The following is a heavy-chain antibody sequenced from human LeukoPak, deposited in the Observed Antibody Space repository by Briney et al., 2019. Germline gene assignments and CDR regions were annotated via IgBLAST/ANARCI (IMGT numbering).Heavy chain of an antibody. CDR3: ANYGSGTYAYDY. V-gene: IGHV3-23*01. CDR1: GFTFSSYA. D-gene: IGHD3-10*01. CDR2: ISGSGGST. Sequence: PGGSLRLSCAASGFTFSSYAMSWVRQAPGKGLEWVSAISGSGGSTYYADSVKGRFTISRDNSKSTLYLQMNSLRAEDTAVYYCANYGSGTYAYDYWGQGTLVTVSS. J-gene: IGHJ4*02.